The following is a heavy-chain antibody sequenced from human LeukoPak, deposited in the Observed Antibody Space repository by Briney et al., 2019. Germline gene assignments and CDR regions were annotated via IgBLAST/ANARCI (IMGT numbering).Heavy chain of an antibody. D-gene: IGHD2-2*01. V-gene: IGHV4-34*01. CDR3: ARGRGYCSSTSCYGDDY. Sequence: PSETLSLTCAVYGGSFSGYYWSWIRQPPGKGLEWIGEINHSGSTNYNPSLKSRVTISVDTSKNQFSLKLSSVTAADTAVYYCARGRGYCSSTSCYGDDYWGQGTLVTVSS. J-gene: IGHJ4*02. CDR1: GGSFSGYY. CDR2: INHSGST.